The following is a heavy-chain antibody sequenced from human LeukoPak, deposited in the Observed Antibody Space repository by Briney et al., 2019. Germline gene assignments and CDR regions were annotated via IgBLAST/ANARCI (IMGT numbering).Heavy chain of an antibody. CDR1: GYTFTSYG. Sequence: ASVKVSCKASGYTFTSYGISWVRQAPGQGLEWMGWIRAYNGNTNYAQKLQGRVTMTTDTSTSTAYMELRSLRSDDTAVYYCARAHGYDSSGYSEAYFDYWGQGTLVTVSS. D-gene: IGHD3-22*01. V-gene: IGHV1-18*01. CDR3: ARAHGYDSSGYSEAYFDY. J-gene: IGHJ4*02. CDR2: IRAYNGNT.